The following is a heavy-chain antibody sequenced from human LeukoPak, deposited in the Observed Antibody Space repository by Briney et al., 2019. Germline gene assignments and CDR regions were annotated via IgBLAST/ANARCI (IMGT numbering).Heavy chain of an antibody. J-gene: IGHJ4*02. D-gene: IGHD3-3*01. CDR3: AGGLEGIRIDY. CDR1: GFTFSSYS. Sequence: PGGSLRLSCAASGFTFSSYSMNWVRQAPGKGLEWVSSINSSSSYIYYADSVKGRFTISRDNAKNSLYLQMNRLRAEDTAVYYCAGGLEGIRIDYWGQGTLVTVSS. V-gene: IGHV3-21*01. CDR2: INSSSSYI.